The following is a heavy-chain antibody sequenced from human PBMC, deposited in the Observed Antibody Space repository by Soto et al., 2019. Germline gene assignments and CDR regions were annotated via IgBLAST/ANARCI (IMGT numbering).Heavy chain of an antibody. Sequence: SETLSLTCAVSGGSISSSNWWSWVRQPPGKGLEWIGEIYHSGSTNYNPSLKSRVTISVDKSKNQFSLKLSSVTAADTAVYYCATAPDSVAVYYGMDVWGQGTTVTVSS. CDR2: IYHSGST. CDR1: GGSISSSNW. V-gene: IGHV4-4*02. CDR3: ATAPDSVAVYYGMDV. J-gene: IGHJ6*02.